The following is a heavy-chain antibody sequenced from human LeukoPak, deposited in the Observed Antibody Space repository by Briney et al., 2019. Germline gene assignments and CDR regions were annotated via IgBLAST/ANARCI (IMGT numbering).Heavy chain of an antibody. V-gene: IGHV2-5*02. CDR3: AHVYDILTGYPYFQH. Sequence: SGPTLVKPTQTLTLTCTFTGFSLSTSGVGVGWIRQPPGKALEWLALIYWDDDKRYSPSLKSRLTITKDTSKNQVVLTMTNMDPVDTATYYCAHVYDILTGYPYFQHWGQGTLVTVSS. CDR2: IYWDDDK. J-gene: IGHJ1*01. CDR1: GFSLSTSGVG. D-gene: IGHD3-9*01.